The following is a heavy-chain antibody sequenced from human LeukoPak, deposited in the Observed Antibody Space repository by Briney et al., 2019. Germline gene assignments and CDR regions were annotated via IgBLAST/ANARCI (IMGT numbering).Heavy chain of an antibody. CDR2: ISGSGGST. V-gene: IGHV3-23*01. Sequence: HPGGSLRLSCAASGFTYNIYAMSWVRQAPGKGLEWVSAISGSGGSTYYADPVRGRFTISRDHSKNTLYLQMSSLRAEDTAAYYCAKDHPFWSAYRGAYYYYMDVWGKGTTVTVSS. D-gene: IGHD3-3*01. CDR1: GFTYNIYA. CDR3: AKDHPFWSAYRGAYYYYMDV. J-gene: IGHJ6*03.